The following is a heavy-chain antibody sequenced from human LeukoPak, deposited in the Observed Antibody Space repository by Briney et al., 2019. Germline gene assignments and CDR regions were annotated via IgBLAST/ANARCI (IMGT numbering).Heavy chain of an antibody. CDR2: IRFDGTNK. J-gene: IGHJ5*02. V-gene: IGHV3-30*02. CDR1: GFTFSSYG. CDR3: AKGGRYYGGFDP. Sequence: GGSLRLSCAASGFTFSSYGMHWVRQAPGKGLEWVGFIRFDGTNKYYGDSVKGRFTISRDKSKNTLYLQMKTLRVEDTAVYYCAKGGRYYGGFDPWGQGTLVTVSS. D-gene: IGHD3-10*01.